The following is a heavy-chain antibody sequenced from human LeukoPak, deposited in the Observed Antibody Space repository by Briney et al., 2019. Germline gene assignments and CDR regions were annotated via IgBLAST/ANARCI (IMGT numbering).Heavy chain of an antibody. V-gene: IGHV1-2*02. D-gene: IGHD6-19*01. Sequence: ASVKVSCKASGYTFPAYYIYWVRQAPGQGLEWMGWINPNSGGTKYAQKFQDRVTMTRDTSISTAYMELSRLRSDDTAVYYCTRLLYSSGWYPSGYWGQGTLVSVSS. CDR1: GYTFPAYY. CDR3: TRLLYSSGWYPSGY. J-gene: IGHJ4*02. CDR2: INPNSGGT.